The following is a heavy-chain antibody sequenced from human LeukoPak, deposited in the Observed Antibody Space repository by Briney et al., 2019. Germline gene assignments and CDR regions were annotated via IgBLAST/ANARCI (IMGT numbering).Heavy chain of an antibody. D-gene: IGHD3-3*01. CDR1: GFTFSSYD. CDR2: ISSSGSTI. V-gene: IGHV3-48*03. CDR3: ARGMSPRTIFGNYYGMDV. Sequence: PGGSLRLSCAASGFTFSSYDMNWVRQAPGKGLEWVSYISSSGSTIYYADSVKGRFTISRDNAKSSLYLQMNSLRAEDTAVYYCARGMSPRTIFGNYYGMDVWGQGTTVTVSS. J-gene: IGHJ6*02.